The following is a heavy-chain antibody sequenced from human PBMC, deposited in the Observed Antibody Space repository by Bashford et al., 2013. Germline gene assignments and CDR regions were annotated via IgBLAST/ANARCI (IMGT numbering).Heavy chain of an antibody. CDR2: IIPIFGTA. Sequence: SVKVSCKASGGTFSSYAISWVRQAPGQGLEWMGGIIPIFGTANYAQKFQGRVTITADESTSTAYMELSSLRSEDTAVYYCARGGANYYDSSGYNRYFDLWGRGTLVTVSS. CDR1: GGTFSSYA. D-gene: IGHD3-22*01. J-gene: IGHJ2*01. CDR3: ARGGANYYDSSGYNRYFDL. V-gene: IGHV1-69*13.